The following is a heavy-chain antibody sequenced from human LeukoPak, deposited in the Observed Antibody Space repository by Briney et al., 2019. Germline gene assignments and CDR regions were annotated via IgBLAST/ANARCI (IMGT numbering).Heavy chain of an antibody. V-gene: IGHV3-23*01. CDR1: GFTFSSYA. CDR2: ISGSGGST. D-gene: IGHD3-10*01. Sequence: PGGSLRLSCAASGFTFSSYAMSWVRQAPGKGLEWVSAISGSGGSTYYADSVKGRITISRDNSKNTLYLQMNSLRAEDTAVYYCAKDPLYGSGSSNYFDYWGQGTLVTVSS. J-gene: IGHJ4*02. CDR3: AKDPLYGSGSSNYFDY.